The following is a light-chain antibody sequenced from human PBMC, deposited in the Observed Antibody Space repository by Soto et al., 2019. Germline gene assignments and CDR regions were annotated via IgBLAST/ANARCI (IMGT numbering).Light chain of an antibody. V-gene: IGKV1-5*01. Sequence: DIQMTQSPSTLSASVGDRVTITCRASQSISSCLAWYQRKPGKAPKLLISDASTMESGVPSTFGVGGSGTEFTLSITSLQPHDLATYYCQQCFWHWTFGQGTKVDI. CDR3: QQCFWHWT. CDR1: QSISSC. J-gene: IGKJ1*01. CDR2: DAS.